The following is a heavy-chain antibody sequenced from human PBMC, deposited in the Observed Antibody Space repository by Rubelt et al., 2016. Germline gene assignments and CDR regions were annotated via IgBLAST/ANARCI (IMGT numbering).Heavy chain of an antibody. J-gene: IGHJ4*02. CDR2: INHSRGT. V-gene: IGHV4-34*01. CDR3: ARGHAEMATRFDY. D-gene: IGHD5-24*01. CDR1: GGSFSGYY. Sequence: QVHLQQWGAGLLKPSETLSLTCAVYGGSFSGYYWSWIRQPPGKGLAWIGDINHSRGTNYNPSLKSRVTISVVTSKNQFSLKVNAVTAADTAVYYCARGHAEMATRFDYWGQETLVTVSS.